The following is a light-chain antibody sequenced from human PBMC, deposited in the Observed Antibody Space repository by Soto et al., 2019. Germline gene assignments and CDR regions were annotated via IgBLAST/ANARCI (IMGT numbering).Light chain of an antibody. CDR1: QSVSSF. CDR2: DAS. CDR3: QQRSSSWT. J-gene: IGKJ1*01. Sequence: EIVLTQSPATLSLSPGERATLSCRASQSVSSFLAWYQQKPGQAPGLLIYDASNRATGIPARFSGSGSGTDFTLTISSLEPEDSAVYYCQQRSSSWTFGQGTKVEI. V-gene: IGKV3-11*01.